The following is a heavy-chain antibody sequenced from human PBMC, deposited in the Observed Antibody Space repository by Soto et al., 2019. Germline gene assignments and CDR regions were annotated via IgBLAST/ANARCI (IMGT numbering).Heavy chain of an antibody. J-gene: IGHJ6*03. CDR1: GFTFDPYR. CDR2: INWNGGST. CDR3: AIENLGYCSSTSCSDYYMDD. D-gene: IGHD2-2*01. V-gene: IGHV3-20*01. Sequence: GGSLRLSCAASGFTFDPYRMSWVRHAPGKGLEWVSGINWNGGSTGYADSVKGRFTISRDNAKNSRYLQMNSLRAEDTALYHCAIENLGYCSSTSCSDYYMDDWGKGTTVTVSS.